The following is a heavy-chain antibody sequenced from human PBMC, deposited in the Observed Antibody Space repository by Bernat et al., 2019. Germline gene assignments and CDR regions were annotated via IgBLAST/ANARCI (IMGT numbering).Heavy chain of an antibody. CDR3: ARDATVTTIYYYYYMDV. J-gene: IGHJ6*03. CDR2: ISAYNGNT. Sequence: QVQLVQSGAEVKKPGASVKVSCKASGYTFTSYGISWVRQAPGQGLEWMGWISAYNGNTNYAQKLQGRVTMTTDTSTSTAYMELRSLRSDDTAVYYCARDATVTTIYYYYYMDVWGKGTTVTVSS. CDR1: GYTFTSYG. D-gene: IGHD4-4*01. V-gene: IGHV1-18*01.